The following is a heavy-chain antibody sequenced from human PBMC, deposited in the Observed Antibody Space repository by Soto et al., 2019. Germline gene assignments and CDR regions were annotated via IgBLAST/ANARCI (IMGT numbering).Heavy chain of an antibody. CDR1: GYTFTSYD. V-gene: IGHV1-8*01. D-gene: IGHD6-19*01. J-gene: IGHJ4*02. CDR2: MNPNSGNT. CDR3: ARSPSVRGYSSGCLNY. Sequence: ASVKVSCKASGYTFTSYDINWVRQATGQGLERMGWMNPNSGNTGYAQKFQGRVTMTRNTSISTAYMELSSLRSEDTAVYYCARSPSVRGYSSGCLNYWGQGTLVTVSS.